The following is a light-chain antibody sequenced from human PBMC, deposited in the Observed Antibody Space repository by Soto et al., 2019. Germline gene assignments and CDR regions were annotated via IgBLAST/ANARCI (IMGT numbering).Light chain of an antibody. CDR2: DNY. CDR1: SSNIGKNY. V-gene: IGLV1-51*01. Sequence: QSVLMQPPSVSAAPGQKVIISCSGNSSNIGKNYVFWYQQFPGTAPKLLIYDNYKRPSGIPDRFSVSKSGASATLAITGLHTGDEADYYCGAWDTSLRAVVFGGGTKVTVL. J-gene: IGLJ2*01. CDR3: GAWDTSLRAVV.